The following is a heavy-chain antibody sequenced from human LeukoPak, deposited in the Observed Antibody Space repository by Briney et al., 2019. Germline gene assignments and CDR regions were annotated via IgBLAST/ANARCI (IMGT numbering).Heavy chain of an antibody. Sequence: MAGGSLRLSCAASGFTFSSYSMNWVRQAPGKGLEWVSSISSSSSYIYYADSVKGRFTISRDNAKNSLYLQMNSLRAEDTAVYYCARSKFDSAGYYHYMDVWGKGTTVTISS. V-gene: IGHV3-21*01. CDR2: ISSSSSYI. J-gene: IGHJ6*03. CDR3: ARSKFDSAGYYHYMDV. D-gene: IGHD3-9*01. CDR1: GFTFSSYS.